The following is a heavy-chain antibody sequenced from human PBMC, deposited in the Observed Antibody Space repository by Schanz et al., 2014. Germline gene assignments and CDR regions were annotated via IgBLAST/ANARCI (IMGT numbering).Heavy chain of an antibody. D-gene: IGHD4-4*01. CDR2: ISWNSGSV. J-gene: IGHJ6*02. CDR3: XXXRQTTVNRVGYYYGXXV. CDR1: GFTFDNYA. V-gene: IGHV3-9*01. Sequence: EVQLVESGGGLVQPGRSLRLSCAASGFTFDNYAMHWVRQAPGKGLEWVSSISWNSGSVAYADSVKGRFTISRDDAKNSLXXXMNSLRAEDTALXXXXXXRQTTVNRVGYYYGXXVWGQGTTVIVSS.